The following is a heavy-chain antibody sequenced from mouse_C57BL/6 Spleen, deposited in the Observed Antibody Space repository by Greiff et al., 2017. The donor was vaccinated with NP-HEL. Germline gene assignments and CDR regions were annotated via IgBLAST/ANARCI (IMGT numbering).Heavy chain of an antibody. CDR3: ARSALYDDEGTGYYFDY. CDR1: GYTFTSYW. CDR2: IDPSDSET. V-gene: IGHV1-52*01. Sequence: QVQLQQPGAELVRPGSSVKLSCKASGYTFTSYWMHWVKQRPIQGLEWIGNIDPSDSETHYNQKFKDKATLTVDKSSSTAYMQLSSLTSEDSAVYYCARSALYDDEGTGYYFDYWGQGTTLTVSS. J-gene: IGHJ2*01. D-gene: IGHD2-12*01.